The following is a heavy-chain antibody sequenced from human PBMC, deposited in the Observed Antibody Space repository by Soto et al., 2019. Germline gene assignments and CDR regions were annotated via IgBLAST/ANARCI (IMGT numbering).Heavy chain of an antibody. Sequence: QVQLQESGPGLVKPSETLSLTGTVSGGSISSYYWSWIRQPPGKGLEWIGYIYYSGSTNYNPSLKNRVTISVDTSKNKFSLKLSSVPAADTAVYYWARRYCSSPSCYKWFDPWGQGTLVTVSS. J-gene: IGHJ5*02. V-gene: IGHV4-59*08. D-gene: IGHD2-2*01. CDR1: GGSISSYY. CDR3: ARRYCSSPSCYKWFDP. CDR2: IYYSGST.